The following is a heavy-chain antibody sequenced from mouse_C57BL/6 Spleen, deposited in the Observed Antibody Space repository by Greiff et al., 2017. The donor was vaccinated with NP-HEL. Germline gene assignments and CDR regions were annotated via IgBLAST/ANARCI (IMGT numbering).Heavy chain of an antibody. Sequence: EVQLQQSGPELVKPGASVKISCKASGYTFTDYYMNWVKQSHGKSLEWIGDINPNNGGTSYNQKFKGKATLTVDKSSSTAYMELRSLTSEDSAVYYCARGWDERGFDCWGQGTTLTVSS. CDR1: GYTFTDYY. CDR3: ARGWDERGFDC. J-gene: IGHJ2*01. D-gene: IGHD4-1*01. CDR2: INPNNGGT. V-gene: IGHV1-26*01.